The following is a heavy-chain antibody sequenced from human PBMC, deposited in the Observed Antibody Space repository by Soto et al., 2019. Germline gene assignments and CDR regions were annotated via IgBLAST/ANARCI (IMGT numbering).Heavy chain of an antibody. D-gene: IGHD3-3*01. CDR3: ARGHQTIFGTFDI. J-gene: IGHJ3*02. Sequence: ASVKVSCKASGYTFTSYGISWVRQAPGQGLEWMGWMNPNSGNTGYAQKFQGRVTMTRNTSISTAYMELSSLRSEDTAVYYCARGHQTIFGTFDIWGQGTMVTVSS. V-gene: IGHV1-8*02. CDR2: MNPNSGNT. CDR1: GYTFTSYG.